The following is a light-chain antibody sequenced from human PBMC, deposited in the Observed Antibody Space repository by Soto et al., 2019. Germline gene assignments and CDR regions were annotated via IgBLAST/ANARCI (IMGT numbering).Light chain of an antibody. CDR1: QSVSSSY. V-gene: IGKV3-20*01. CDR2: GAS. CDR3: QQYCSSLYT. J-gene: IGKJ2*01. Sequence: EIVLTQSPATLSLSPGERATLSCRASQSVSSSYLAWYQQTPGQAPRLLIYGASSRATGIPDRFSGSGSGIDFTLTISRLEPEDFAVYYCQQYCSSLYTFGQGTKLEIK.